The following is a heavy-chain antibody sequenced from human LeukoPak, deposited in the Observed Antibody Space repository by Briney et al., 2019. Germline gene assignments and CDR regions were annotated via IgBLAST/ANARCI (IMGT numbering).Heavy chain of an antibody. CDR3: ARNSLSGYSYGEIDY. V-gene: IGHV1-69*05. J-gene: IGHJ4*02. Sequence: SVKVSCKASGGTFSSYAISWVRQAPGQGLEWMGGIIPIFGTANYAQKFQGRVTITTDESTSTAYMELSSLRSEVTAVYYCARNSLSGYSYGEIDYWGQGTLVTVSS. CDR2: IIPIFGTA. CDR1: GGTFSSYA. D-gene: IGHD5-18*01.